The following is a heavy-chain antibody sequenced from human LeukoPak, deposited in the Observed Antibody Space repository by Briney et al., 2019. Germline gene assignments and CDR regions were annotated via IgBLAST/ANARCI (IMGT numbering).Heavy chain of an antibody. Sequence: SETLSLTCTVSGGSISGYYWSWIRQPAGKGLEWIGRIYSSGSINYNPSLKSRVTMSVDMSKSQFSLKLSSVTAADTAVYYCARDGNSDFDYWGQGTLVTVSS. CDR3: ARDGNSDFDY. D-gene: IGHD4-23*01. CDR2: IYSSGSI. CDR1: GGSISGYY. V-gene: IGHV4-4*07. J-gene: IGHJ4*02.